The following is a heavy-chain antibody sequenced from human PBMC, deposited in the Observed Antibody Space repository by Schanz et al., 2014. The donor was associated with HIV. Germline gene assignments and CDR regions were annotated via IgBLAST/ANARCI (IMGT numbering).Heavy chain of an antibody. CDR3: ARDDVLDSLAS. Sequence: QVQLQQSGAEVKKPGSSVKVSCTASGDGFTTRTISWLRQAPGHALEWMGGIIPIFGVAKNAPKFQGRVTITADESTSTAYMELTGLNPEDTAIYYCARDDVLDSLASWGQGTLVTVSS. J-gene: IGHJ5*02. D-gene: IGHD2-21*01. CDR2: IIPIFGVA. CDR1: GDGFTTRT. V-gene: IGHV1-69*13.